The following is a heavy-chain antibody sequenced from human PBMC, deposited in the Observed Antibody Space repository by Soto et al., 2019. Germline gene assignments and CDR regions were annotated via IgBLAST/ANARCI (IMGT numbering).Heavy chain of an antibody. D-gene: IGHD1-26*01. CDR2: IFPHGREK. CDR3: ARDDEHGRNCDLAY. Sequence: QVQLVQSGGGVVQPGRSLRLSCAASGFNFNTYFMHWVRQAPGTGLEWVAMIFPHGREKEYADAVKGRFTISRDNSTNRMYLQMSSLRPEDTAVYYCARDDEHGRNCDLAYWGQGALVTVSS. J-gene: IGHJ4*02. V-gene: IGHV3-30*13. CDR1: GFNFNTYF.